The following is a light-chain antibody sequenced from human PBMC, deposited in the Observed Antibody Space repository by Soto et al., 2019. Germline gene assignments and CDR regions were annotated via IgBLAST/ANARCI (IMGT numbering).Light chain of an antibody. J-gene: IGKJ2*01. CDR2: KAS. CDR1: QSISSW. CDR3: QQYNIYNT. V-gene: IGKV1-5*03. Sequence: EIQMTQSPLSLSASVGDRVTITCRASQSISSWLAWYQQKPGKAPKLLIYKASNLQSGVPSRFSGSGSGTEFTLTISRLQPDDFATYYCQQYNIYNTFGQGTKVDIK.